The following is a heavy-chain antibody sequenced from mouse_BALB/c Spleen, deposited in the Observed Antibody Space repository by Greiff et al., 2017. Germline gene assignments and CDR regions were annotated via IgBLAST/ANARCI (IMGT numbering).Heavy chain of an antibody. J-gene: IGHJ4*01. CDR1: GFSLTSYG. CDR2: IWAGGST. V-gene: IGHV2-9*02. Sequence: QVQLKESGPGLVAPSQSLSITCTVSGFSLTSYGVHWVRQPPGKGLEWLGVIWAGGSTNYNSALMSRLSISKDNSKSQVFLKMNSLQTDDTAMYYCARDQSYYDYDGDYYAMDYWGQGTSVTVSS. D-gene: IGHD2-4*01. CDR3: ARDQSYYDYDGDYYAMDY.